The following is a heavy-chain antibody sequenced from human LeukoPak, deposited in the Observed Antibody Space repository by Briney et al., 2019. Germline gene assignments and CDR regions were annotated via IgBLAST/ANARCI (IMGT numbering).Heavy chain of an antibody. V-gene: IGHV4-61*02. CDR2: IYTSGST. Sequence: SETLSLTCTVSGHSISSGDNYWGWIRQPAGKGLEWIGRIYTSGSTNYNPSLTSRVTISVDPSKNQFSLNLSSVTAADTAVYYCARGVPVVLQLCGSPRYYYYMDVWGKGTTVTVSS. J-gene: IGHJ6*03. CDR1: GHSISSGDNY. D-gene: IGHD5-18*01. CDR3: ARGVPVVLQLCGSPRYYYYMDV.